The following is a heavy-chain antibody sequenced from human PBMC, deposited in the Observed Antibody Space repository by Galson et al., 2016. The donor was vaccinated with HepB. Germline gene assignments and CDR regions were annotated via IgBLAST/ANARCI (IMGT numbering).Heavy chain of an antibody. CDR1: GYTFSSYA. J-gene: IGHJ4*02. Sequence: SVKVSCKASGYTFSSYAMNWVRQAPGQGLEWMGWINTNTGNPTYAQDFTGRFVFSFDPSVSTAYQRICSLKTEDTAVYYCARDHEAPTRLLCFGELLGRIDYWGQGTLLTVSS. CDR3: ARDHEAPTRLLCFGELLGRIDY. D-gene: IGHD3-10*01. V-gene: IGHV7-4-1*01. CDR2: INTNTGNP.